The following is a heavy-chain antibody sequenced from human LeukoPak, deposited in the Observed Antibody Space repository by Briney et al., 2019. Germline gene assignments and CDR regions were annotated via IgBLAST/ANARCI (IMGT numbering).Heavy chain of an antibody. CDR2: ISYDGSNK. CDR3: ARGLSCSSTSCYGGIMPVAVNYFYYYMDV. D-gene: IGHD2-2*01. CDR1: GFTFNSYG. J-gene: IGHJ6*03. Sequence: GGSLRLSCAASGFTFNSYGMHWVRQSPGKGLEWVAVISYDGSNKYYADSVKGRFTISRDNSKNTLYLQMNSLRAEDTAVYYCARGLSCSSTSCYGGIMPVAVNYFYYYMDVWGKGTAVTVSS. V-gene: IGHV3-30*03.